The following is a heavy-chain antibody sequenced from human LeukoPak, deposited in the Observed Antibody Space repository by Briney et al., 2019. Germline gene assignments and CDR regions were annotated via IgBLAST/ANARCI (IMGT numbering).Heavy chain of an antibody. V-gene: IGHV1-58*02. D-gene: IGHD5-24*01. CDR2: IVVASGNT. J-gene: IGHJ4*02. CDR1: GCTFTNSA. Sequence: GASVKVSCKASGCTFTNSAMQWVRQARGQRLEWIGWIVVASGNTKYAQKFQERVTITRDISTSTAYMELSSLSPEDTDVYYCAAAPIEMQQRGFDYWGQGTLVTVSS. CDR3: AAAPIEMQQRGFDY.